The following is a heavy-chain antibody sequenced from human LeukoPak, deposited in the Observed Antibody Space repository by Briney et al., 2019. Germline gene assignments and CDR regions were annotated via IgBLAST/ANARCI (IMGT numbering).Heavy chain of an antibody. V-gene: IGHV4-59*01. J-gene: IGHJ5*02. Sequence: SETLSLTCTVPGGSISSYYWSWIRQPPGKGLEWIGYIYYSGSTNYNPSLKSRVTISVDTSKNQFSLKLSSVTAADTAVYYCARVGESIAAAVDEGVPNWFDPWGQGTLVTVSS. CDR2: IYYSGST. CDR3: ARVGESIAAAVDEGVPNWFDP. D-gene: IGHD6-13*01. CDR1: GGSISSYY.